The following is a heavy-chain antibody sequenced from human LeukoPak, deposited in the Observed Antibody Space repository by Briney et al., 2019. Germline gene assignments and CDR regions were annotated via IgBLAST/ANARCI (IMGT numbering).Heavy chain of an antibody. CDR1: GFTFSSYG. CDR2: IWYDGSNK. CDR3: ARGPPPAAIFWFDP. D-gene: IGHD2-2*01. J-gene: IGHJ5*02. V-gene: IGHV3-33*01. Sequence: GGSLRLSCAASGFTFSSYGMHWVRQAPGKGLEWVAVIWYDGSNKYYADSVKGRFTISRDNSKNTLYLQMNSLRAEDTAVYYCARGPPPAAIFWFDPWGQGTLVTVSS.